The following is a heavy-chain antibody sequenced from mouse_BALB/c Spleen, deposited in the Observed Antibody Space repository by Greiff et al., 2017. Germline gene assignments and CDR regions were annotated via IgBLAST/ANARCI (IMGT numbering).Heavy chain of an antibody. CDR2: IYPGGGYT. CDR3: ADGSSYGGFAY. V-gene: IGHV1-63*02. J-gene: IGHJ3*01. Sequence: QVQLQQSGAELVRPGTSVKISCKASGYTFTNYWLGWVKQRPGHGLEWIGDIYPGGGYTNYNEKFKGKATLTADTSSSTAYMQLSSLTSEDSAVYFCADGSSYGGFAYWGQGTLVTVSA. D-gene: IGHD1-1*01. CDR1: GYTFTNYW.